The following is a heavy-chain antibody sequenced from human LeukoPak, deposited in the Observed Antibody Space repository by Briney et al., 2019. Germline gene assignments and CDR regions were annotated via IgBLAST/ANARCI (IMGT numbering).Heavy chain of an antibody. V-gene: IGHV3-66*01. Sequence: QSGGSLRLSCAASGFTVSSNYMSWVRQAPGKGLEWVSVIYSGGSTYYADSVKGRFTISRDNSKNTLYLQMNSLRAEDTAVYYCARDSGYDDHAFDIWGQGTMVTVSS. CDR2: IYSGGST. J-gene: IGHJ3*02. CDR3: ARDSGYDDHAFDI. D-gene: IGHD5-12*01. CDR1: GFTVSSNY.